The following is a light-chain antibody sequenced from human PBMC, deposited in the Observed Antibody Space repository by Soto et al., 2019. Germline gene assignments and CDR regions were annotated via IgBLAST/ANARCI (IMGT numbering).Light chain of an antibody. Sequence: ENVLTQSPGTLSLSPGERATLSCRASQSISSSYLAWYQQKPGQPPRLLMYGASNRATGIPDRFSGSGSGTDFTLPISSMEPEDFAVYYCQQYSGSPPLTFGGGTKVEIK. CDR2: GAS. J-gene: IGKJ4*01. CDR3: QQYSGSPPLT. CDR1: QSISSSY. V-gene: IGKV3-20*01.